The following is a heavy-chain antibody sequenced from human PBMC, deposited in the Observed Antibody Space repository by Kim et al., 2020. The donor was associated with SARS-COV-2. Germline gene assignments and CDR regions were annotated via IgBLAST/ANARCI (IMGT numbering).Heavy chain of an antibody. Sequence: ASVKVSCKASGYTFTSYGISWVRQAPGQGLEWMGWISAYNGNTNYAQKLQGRVTMTTDTSTSTAYMELRSLRSDDTAVYYCARVSDIGIAPPNWFDPWGQGTLVTVSS. CDR3: ARVSDIGIAPPNWFDP. CDR1: GYTFTSYG. V-gene: IGHV1-18*01. CDR2: ISAYNGNT. D-gene: IGHD6-13*01. J-gene: IGHJ5*02.